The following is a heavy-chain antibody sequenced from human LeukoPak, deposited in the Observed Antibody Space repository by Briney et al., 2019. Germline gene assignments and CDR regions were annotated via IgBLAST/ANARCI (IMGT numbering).Heavy chain of an antibody. V-gene: IGHV4-34*01. CDR3: ATPHPHYDSSGYSSYGMDV. Sequence: PSETLSLTCIVSGGPISSYYWSWIRQPPGKGLEWIGEINHSGSTNYNPSLKSRVTISVDTSKNQFSLKLSSVTAADTAVYYCATPHPHYDSSGYSSYGMDVWGQGTTVTVSS. CDR2: INHSGST. D-gene: IGHD3-22*01. J-gene: IGHJ6*02. CDR1: GGPISSYY.